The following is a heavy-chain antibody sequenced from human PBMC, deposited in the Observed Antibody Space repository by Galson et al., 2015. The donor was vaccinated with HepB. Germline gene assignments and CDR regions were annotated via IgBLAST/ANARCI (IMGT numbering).Heavy chain of an antibody. J-gene: IGHJ4*02. CDR3: TRAFTIFGVVIPRFDY. V-gene: IGHV3-49*03. CDR1: GFTLGDYA. D-gene: IGHD3-3*01. CDR2: IRSKAYGGTT. Sequence: SLRLSCAASGFTLGDYAMSWFRQAPGKGLEWVGFIRSKAYGGTTEYAASVKGRFTISRDDSKSIAYLQMNSLKTEDTAVYYCTRAFTIFGVVIPRFDYWGQGTLVTVSS.